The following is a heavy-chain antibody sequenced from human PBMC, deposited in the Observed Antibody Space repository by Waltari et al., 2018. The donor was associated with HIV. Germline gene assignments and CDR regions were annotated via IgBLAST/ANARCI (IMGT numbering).Heavy chain of an antibody. J-gene: IGHJ6*02. CDR3: ARLRVGATHYYYYGMDV. CDR2: FYYGGST. Sequence: QLQLQESGPGLVKPSETMSLTCTVSGGSISRRSSYWGWFGQHPGKGLEWIGSFYYGGSTDYNPSLKSRVTISVDTSKNQFSLKLSSVTAADTAVYYCARLRVGATHYYYYGMDVWGQGTTVTVSS. V-gene: IGHV4-39*01. CDR1: GGSISRRSSY. D-gene: IGHD1-26*01.